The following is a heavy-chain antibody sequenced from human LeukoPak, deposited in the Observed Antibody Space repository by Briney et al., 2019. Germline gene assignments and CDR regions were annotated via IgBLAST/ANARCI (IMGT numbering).Heavy chain of an antibody. J-gene: IGHJ5*02. Sequence: SETLSLTCTVSGGSISSSSYYWGWIRQPPGKGLEWIGSIYYSGSTYYNPSLKSRVTISVDTSKNQFSLELSSVTAADTAVYYCARLRTVAAAGIIWFDPWGQGTLVTVSS. V-gene: IGHV4-39*01. CDR3: ARLRTVAAAGIIWFDP. CDR1: GGSISSSSYY. D-gene: IGHD6-13*01. CDR2: IYYSGST.